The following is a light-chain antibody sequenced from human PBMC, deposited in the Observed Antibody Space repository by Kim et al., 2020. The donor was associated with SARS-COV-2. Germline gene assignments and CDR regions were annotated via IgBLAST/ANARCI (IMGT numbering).Light chain of an antibody. V-gene: IGKV3-20*01. CDR3: QQYGDFVLT. J-gene: IGKJ4*01. Sequence: EIVFTQSPAIVSLSPGESATLSCRASQTISSDSLAWYQQRPGQAPRLLIYGASTRATDVPDRFSGGGSGTDFTLTLTTLEPEDFAVYYCQQYGDFVLTFGGGTKVEIK. CDR1: QTISSDS. CDR2: GAS.